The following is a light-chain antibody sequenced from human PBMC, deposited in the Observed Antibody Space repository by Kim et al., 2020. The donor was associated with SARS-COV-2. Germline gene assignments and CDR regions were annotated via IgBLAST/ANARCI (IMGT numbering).Light chain of an antibody. CDR3: AAWDDSLNGPV. Sequence: GPGLTISCSGSISNIGSNTVNCYQQLPGTAPKLLIYNNNPRPSGVPDRFSGSKSGTSASLAISGLQSEDEADYYCAAWDDSLNGPVFGGGTQLTVL. V-gene: IGLV1-44*01. CDR1: ISNIGSNT. CDR2: NNN. J-gene: IGLJ2*01.